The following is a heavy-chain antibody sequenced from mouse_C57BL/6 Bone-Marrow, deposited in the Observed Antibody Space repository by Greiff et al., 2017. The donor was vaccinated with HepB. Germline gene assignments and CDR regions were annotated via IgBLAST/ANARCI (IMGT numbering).Heavy chain of an antibody. V-gene: IGHV1-82*01. CDR3: ARKPGHGAY. Sequence: QVQLKESGPELVKPGASVKISCKASGYAFSSSWMNWVKQRPGKGLEWIGRIYPGDGDTNYNGKFKGKATLTADKSSSTAYMQLSSLTSEDSAVYFCARKPGHGAYWGQGTRVTVSA. CDR2: IYPGDGDT. J-gene: IGHJ3*01. CDR1: GYAFSSSW.